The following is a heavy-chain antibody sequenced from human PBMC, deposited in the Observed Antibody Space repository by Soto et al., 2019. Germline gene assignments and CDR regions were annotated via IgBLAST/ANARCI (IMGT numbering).Heavy chain of an antibody. CDR2: IGTSSSYI. V-gene: IGHV3-21*01. CDR1: GFTFSSYN. D-gene: IGHD3-10*01. CDR3: TRGDSYGSRSYPYYYYYMDV. Sequence: EVQLVESGGGLVKPGGSLRLSCVVSGFTFSSYNRNWVRQAPGKGLEWVSSIGTSSSYIYYAEPVRGRFTISRDNAKNSPLLQMNSLRAEDTAVYYCTRGDSYGSRSYPYYYYYMDVWGKGTTVTVSS. J-gene: IGHJ6*03.